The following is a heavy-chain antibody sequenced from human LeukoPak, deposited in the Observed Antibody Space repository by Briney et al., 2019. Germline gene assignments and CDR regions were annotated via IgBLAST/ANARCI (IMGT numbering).Heavy chain of an antibody. CDR3: ARETYYYDSSGYSIPKFDY. CDR2: ISYDGSNK. CDR1: GFTFSSYA. J-gene: IGHJ4*02. V-gene: IGHV3-30-3*01. D-gene: IGHD3-22*01. Sequence: PGGSLRLSCAASGFTFSSYAMHWVRQAPGKGLEWVAVISYDGSNKYYADSVKGRFTISRDNSKNTLYLQMNGLRAEDTAVYYCARETYYYDSSGYSIPKFDYWGQGTLVTVSS.